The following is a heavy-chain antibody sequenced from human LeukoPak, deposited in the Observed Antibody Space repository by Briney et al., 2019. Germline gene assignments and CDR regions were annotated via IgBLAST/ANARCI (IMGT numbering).Heavy chain of an antibody. V-gene: IGHV4-39*01. J-gene: IGHJ2*01. CDR2: IYYSGST. D-gene: IGHD3-22*01. Sequence: SETLSLTCTVSGGSISSSSYYWGWIRQPPGKGLEWVRSIYYSGSTYYNPSLKSRVTIAVDTSKNQFSLKLSSVTAAATAVYYCARLLHYDSSGYYPAGYFDLWGRGTLVTVSS. CDR1: GGSISSSSYY. CDR3: ARLLHYDSSGYYPAGYFDL.